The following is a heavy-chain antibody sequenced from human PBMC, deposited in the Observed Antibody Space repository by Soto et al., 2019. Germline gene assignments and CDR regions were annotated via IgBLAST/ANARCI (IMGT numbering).Heavy chain of an antibody. CDR2: IYSGGDT. V-gene: IGHV3-53*04. D-gene: IGHD6-19*01. CDR3: ARDGWAVAGHFDY. Sequence: ESGGGLVPPGGSLRLSCAASGFTVSSNYMNWVRQAPGKGLEWVSIIYSGGDTFYADSVKGRFTISRHNSKNTLYLQMNSLRPEDTAVYYCARDGWAVAGHFDYWGQGTLVTVSS. CDR1: GFTVSSNY. J-gene: IGHJ4*02.